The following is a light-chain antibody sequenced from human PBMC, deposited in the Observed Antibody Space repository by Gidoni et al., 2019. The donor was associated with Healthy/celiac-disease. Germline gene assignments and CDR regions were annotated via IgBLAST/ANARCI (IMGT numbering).Light chain of an antibody. Sequence: DIVMTQSPDSLAVSLGERATINCKSSQRVLYRSNNKNYLAWYQQKPGQPPKLLVYWASTRESGVPDRFSGSGSGTDFTLTISSSQAEDVAVYYCQQYYSTPYTFGQGTKLEIK. CDR1: QRVLYRSNNKNY. CDR3: QQYYSTPYT. CDR2: WAS. J-gene: IGKJ2*01. V-gene: IGKV4-1*01.